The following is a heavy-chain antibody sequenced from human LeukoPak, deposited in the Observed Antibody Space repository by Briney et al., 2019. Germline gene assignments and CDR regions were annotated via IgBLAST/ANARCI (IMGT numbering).Heavy chain of an antibody. Sequence: SVKVSCKASGGTFSSYAISWVRQAPGQGLEWMGRIIPILGIANYAQKFQGRVTITADKSTSTAYMELSSLRSEDTAVYYCARAGTVVVAENWFDPWGPGTLVTVSS. CDR2: IIPILGIA. CDR1: GGTFSSYA. CDR3: ARAGTVVVAENWFDP. D-gene: IGHD2-15*01. J-gene: IGHJ5*02. V-gene: IGHV1-69*04.